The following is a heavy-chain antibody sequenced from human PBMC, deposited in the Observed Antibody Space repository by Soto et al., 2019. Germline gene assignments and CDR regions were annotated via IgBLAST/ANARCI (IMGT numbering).Heavy chain of an antibody. D-gene: IGHD6-13*01. Sequence: QVQLQESGPGLVKPSETLSLTCTVSGGSISSDDWSWIRQPPGKGLGWIGYIYYSGSTNYNPSLKSRVTISVDTSKNPFSLKLSSVTAADTAVYYCARHETLGVAAAGFDYWGQGTLVTVSS. CDR1: GGSISSDD. CDR2: IYYSGST. V-gene: IGHV4-59*08. J-gene: IGHJ4*02. CDR3: ARHETLGVAAAGFDY.